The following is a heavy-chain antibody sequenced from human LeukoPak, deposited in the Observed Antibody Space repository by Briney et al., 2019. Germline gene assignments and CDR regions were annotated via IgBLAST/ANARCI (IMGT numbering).Heavy chain of an antibody. CDR3: ARGSDPFLFDP. CDR1: GGSISSSNW. V-gene: IGHV4-4*02. CDR2: IYHSGST. J-gene: IGHJ5*02. Sequence: SETLSLTCAVSGGSISSSNWWSWVRLPPGKGLEWIGEIYHSGSTNYNPSLKSRVTISVDTSKNQFSLKLSSVTAADTAVYYCARGSDPFLFDPWGQGALVTVSS.